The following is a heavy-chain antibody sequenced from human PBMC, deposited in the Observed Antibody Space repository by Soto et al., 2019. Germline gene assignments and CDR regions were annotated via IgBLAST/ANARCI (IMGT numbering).Heavy chain of an antibody. CDR3: ARHTRNQFDP. J-gene: IGHJ5*02. V-gene: IGHV4-39*01. CDR1: GDSMTSSSFY. Sequence: SETLSLTCTVSGDSMTSSSFYWGWIRQPPGKGLEWIGSIYYSERTSYNSGSTYYSPSLKSRVTISGDTSKSQFSLKLSSVTAADTAVYYCARHTRNQFDPWGQGTLVTVSS. CDR2: IYYSERTSYNSGST.